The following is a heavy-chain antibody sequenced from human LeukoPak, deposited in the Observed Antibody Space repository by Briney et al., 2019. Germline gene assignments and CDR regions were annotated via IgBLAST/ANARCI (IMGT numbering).Heavy chain of an antibody. CDR2: ISSSSSYI. V-gene: IGHV3-21*01. CDR1: GFTFSSYS. Sequence: NPGGSLRLSCAASGFTFSSYSMNWVRQAPGKGLEWVSSISSSSSYIYYADSVKGRFTISRDNAKNSLYLQMNSLRAEDTAVYYCARQLYCSGGSCHYYFDYWGQGTLVTVSS. CDR3: ARQLYCSGGSCHYYFDY. J-gene: IGHJ4*02. D-gene: IGHD2-15*01.